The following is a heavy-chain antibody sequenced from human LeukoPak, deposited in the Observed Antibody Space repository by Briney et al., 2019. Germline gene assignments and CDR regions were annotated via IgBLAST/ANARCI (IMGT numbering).Heavy chain of an antibody. CDR2: IYYSGST. D-gene: IGHD1-7*01. J-gene: IGHJ4*02. Sequence: SETLSLTCAVYGGSFSDYYWSWIRQPPGKGLEWIGYIYYSGSTYYNPSLKSRVTISVDTSKNQFSLKLSSVTAADTAVYYCARAPYWNYDYWGQGTLVTVSS. CDR3: ARAPYWNYDY. CDR1: GGSFSDYY. V-gene: IGHV4-30-4*08.